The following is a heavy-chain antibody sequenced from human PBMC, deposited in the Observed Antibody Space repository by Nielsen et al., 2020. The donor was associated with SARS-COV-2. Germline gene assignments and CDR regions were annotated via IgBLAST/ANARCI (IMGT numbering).Heavy chain of an antibody. Sequence: SERGSLTCTVSGGSISSYYWSWIRQPPGKGLEWIGYIYYSGSTNYNPSLKSRVTISVDTSKNQFSLKLSSVTAADTAVYSCARLGICVGPAGKIYYYYGMDVWGQGTTVTVSS. J-gene: IGHJ6*02. CDR2: IYYSGST. CDR3: ARLGICVGPAGKIYYYYGMDV. V-gene: IGHV4-59*08. CDR1: GGSISSYY. D-gene: IGHD1-14*01.